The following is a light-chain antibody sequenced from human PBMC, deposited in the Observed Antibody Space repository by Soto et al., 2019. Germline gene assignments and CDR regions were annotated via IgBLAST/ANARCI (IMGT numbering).Light chain of an antibody. CDR2: HAS. V-gene: IGKV3-20*01. J-gene: IGKJ1*01. Sequence: EIVLTQSPGTLSLSPGERATLSCRASQGVASRYLAWYQQKPGQAPRLLIYHASSRAIGIPDRFSGSGSGTDFTLTISRLEPEDFAVYYCQQYGSLPPTFGQGTKMEVK. CDR1: QGVASRY. CDR3: QQYGSLPPT.